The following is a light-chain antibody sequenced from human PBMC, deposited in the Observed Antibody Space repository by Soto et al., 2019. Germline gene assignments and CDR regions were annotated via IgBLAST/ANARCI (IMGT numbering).Light chain of an antibody. CDR3: QQYYGTPDT. CDR2: WAS. V-gene: IGKV4-1*01. CDR1: QSVLYSSNNKNY. J-gene: IGKJ3*01. Sequence: DIVMTQSPDSLAVSLGERATINCKSSQSVLYSSNNKNYLAWYQQKPGQPPKLLIYWASTRESGVPDRFSGSGSGTDFTLTISSLQAEDVAVYYCQQYYGTPDTFGPGTKVDIQ.